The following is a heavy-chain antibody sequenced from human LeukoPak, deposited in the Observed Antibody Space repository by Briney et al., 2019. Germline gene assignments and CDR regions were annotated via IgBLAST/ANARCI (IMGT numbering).Heavy chain of an antibody. Sequence: ASVKVSCKASGYTFTSYAMNWVRQAPGQGLEWMAWINPNSGDTNFAQKFQGRVTMTRDTSISTVYMELNSLRVEDTALYYCARDRVVVATTTPPYWYFDLWGRGTLVTVSS. CDR3: ARDRVVVATTTPPYWYFDL. CDR1: GYTFTSYA. D-gene: IGHD2-15*01. CDR2: INPNSGDT. J-gene: IGHJ2*01. V-gene: IGHV1-2*02.